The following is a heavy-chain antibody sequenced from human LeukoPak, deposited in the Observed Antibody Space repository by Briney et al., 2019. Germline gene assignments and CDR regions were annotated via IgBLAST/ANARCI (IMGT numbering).Heavy chain of an antibody. Sequence: SETLSLTCTVSGGSISSSSYYWGWIRQPPGKGLEWIGSIYYSGSTYYNPSLKSRVTISVDTSKNQFSLKLSSVTAADTAVYYCASVRLYYFDYWGQGTLVTVSS. D-gene: IGHD6-6*01. J-gene: IGHJ4*02. CDR2: IYYSGST. V-gene: IGHV4-39*01. CDR1: GGSISSSSYY. CDR3: ASVRLYYFDY.